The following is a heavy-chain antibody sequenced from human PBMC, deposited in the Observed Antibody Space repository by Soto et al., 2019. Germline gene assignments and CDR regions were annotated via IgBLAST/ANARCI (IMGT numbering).Heavy chain of an antibody. Sequence: QVQLVESGGGLVKPGGSLRLSCAASGFTFSDYYMSWIRQAPGKGLEWVSYISSSSSYTNYTDSVKGRFTISRDNAKNSLYLQMNSLRAEDTAVYYCARDRPPRPSGPSDYWGQGTLVTVSS. CDR2: ISSSSSYT. CDR3: ARDRPPRPSGPSDY. CDR1: GFTFSDYY. V-gene: IGHV3-11*06. J-gene: IGHJ4*02. D-gene: IGHD1-26*01.